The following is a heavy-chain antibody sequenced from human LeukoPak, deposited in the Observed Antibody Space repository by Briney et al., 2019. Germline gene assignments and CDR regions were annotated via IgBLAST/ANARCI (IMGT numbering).Heavy chain of an antibody. D-gene: IGHD3-22*01. V-gene: IGHV3-21*01. Sequence: PGGSLRLSCASSGFTFSRYGMNWVRQAPGEGLEWVSSITSSSTYIYYADSVKGRFTISRDNDKNSLYVQMKSLRVEDTAVYYCARDLGQYYDTSDNWFDPWGQGTLVTVSS. CDR1: GFTFSRYG. CDR3: ARDLGQYYDTSDNWFDP. J-gene: IGHJ5*02. CDR2: ITSSSTYI.